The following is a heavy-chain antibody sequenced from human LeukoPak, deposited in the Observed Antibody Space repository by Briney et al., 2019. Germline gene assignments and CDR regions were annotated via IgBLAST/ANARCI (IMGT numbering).Heavy chain of an antibody. CDR2: INPNSGGT. Sequence: ASVKVSCRASGYTFTGYYMHWVRQAPGQGLEWMGRINPNSGGTNYAQKFQGRVTMTTDTSTSTAYMELRSLRSDDTAVYYCARDWDSNFDYWGQGTLVTVSS. CDR3: ARDWDSNFDY. V-gene: IGHV1-2*06. J-gene: IGHJ4*02. CDR1: GYTFTGYY. D-gene: IGHD1-26*01.